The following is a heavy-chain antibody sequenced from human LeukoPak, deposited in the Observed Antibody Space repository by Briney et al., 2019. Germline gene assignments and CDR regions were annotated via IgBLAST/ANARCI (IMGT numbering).Heavy chain of an antibody. D-gene: IGHD1-1*01. CDR2: ISGDGGST. V-gene: IGHV3-43*02. J-gene: IGHJ4*02. Sequence: PGGSLRLSCAASGFTFDDYAMHWVRQAPGKGLEWVSLISGDGGSTYYADSVKGRFTISRDNSKNSLYLQMNSLRTEDTALYCCAKASMARPFDYWGQGTLVTVSS. CDR1: GFTFDDYA. CDR3: AKASMARPFDY.